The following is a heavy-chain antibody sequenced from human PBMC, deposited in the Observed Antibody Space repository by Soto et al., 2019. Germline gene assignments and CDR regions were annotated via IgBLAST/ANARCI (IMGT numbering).Heavy chain of an antibody. CDR1: GYTFTSYG. D-gene: IGHD6-19*01. V-gene: IGHV1-18*01. CDR2: ISAYNGNT. J-gene: IGHJ5*02. Sequence: ASVKVSCKASGYTFTSYGISWVRQAPGQGLEWMGWISAYNGNTNYAQKLQGRVTMTTDTSTSTAYMELRSLRSDDTAVYYCARDPPYSSGWSPPDWFDPWDQGTLVTVSS. CDR3: ARDPPYSSGWSPPDWFDP.